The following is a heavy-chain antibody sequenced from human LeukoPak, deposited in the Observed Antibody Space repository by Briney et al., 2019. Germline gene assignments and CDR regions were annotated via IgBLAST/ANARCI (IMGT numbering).Heavy chain of an antibody. CDR3: ARQNYDEVNYYYYGLDV. Sequence: SETLSLTCTVSGGSISSNYWSWIRQSPGKGLEWIGYIYYRGSTDYNPSLKSGVTISVDTSKNQFPLKLSSVTAADTAVYYCARQNYDEVNYYYYGLDVWGQGTTVTVSS. V-gene: IGHV4-59*08. CDR1: GGSISSNY. D-gene: IGHD3-3*01. J-gene: IGHJ6*02. CDR2: IYYRGST.